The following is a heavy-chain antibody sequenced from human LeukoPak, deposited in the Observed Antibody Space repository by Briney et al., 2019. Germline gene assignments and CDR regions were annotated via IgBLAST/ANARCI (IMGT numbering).Heavy chain of an antibody. CDR1: GYTFTSHD. CDR3: ARRSGWYYFDY. Sequence: ASVKVSCKASGYTFTSHDINWVRQATGQGLEWLGWMNPNSGNTGYAQKFQGRVTMTRNTSISTAYMELSSLRSEDTAVYYCARRSGWYYFDYWGQGTLVTVSS. J-gene: IGHJ4*02. V-gene: IGHV1-8*01. D-gene: IGHD6-19*01. CDR2: MNPNSGNT.